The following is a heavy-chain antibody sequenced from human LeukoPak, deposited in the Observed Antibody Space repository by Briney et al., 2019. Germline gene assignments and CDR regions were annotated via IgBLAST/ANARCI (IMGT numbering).Heavy chain of an antibody. D-gene: IGHD2-15*01. V-gene: IGHV5-51*01. CDR2: IYPGDSDT. CDR1: EYSFTNYW. J-gene: IGHJ4*02. CDR3: ATYCSGGSCYSGFDY. Sequence: GESLKISCRGSEYSFTNYWIGWVRQMPGKGLEWMATIYPGDSDTRYSPSFQGQVTISADKSISTAYLQWSSLKASDTAMYYCATYCSGGSCYSGFDYWGQGTLVTVSS.